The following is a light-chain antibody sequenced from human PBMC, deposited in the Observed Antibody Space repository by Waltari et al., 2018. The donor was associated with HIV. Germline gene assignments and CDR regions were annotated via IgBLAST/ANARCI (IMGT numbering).Light chain of an antibody. CDR1: QSVGVY. CDR3: QQSFIFPPI. CDR2: AAS. Sequence: DIQITQSPSSLSASVGDRVTITCRASQSVGVYVNWKRQEQGIAPGLLIYAASNVQSGLPSRFRGSGSGTDFTLTISSLQPEDFATYYCQQSFIFPPIFGPGTKVDI. J-gene: IGKJ3*01. V-gene: IGKV1-39*01.